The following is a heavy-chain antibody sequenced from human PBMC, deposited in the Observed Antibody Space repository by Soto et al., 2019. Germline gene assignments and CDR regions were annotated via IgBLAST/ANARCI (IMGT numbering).Heavy chain of an antibody. V-gene: IGHV3-72*01. J-gene: IGHJ4*02. CDR2: IKNKANSYTT. Sequence: ESGGGLVQPGGSLRLSCAASGFTFSAHYMDWVRQAPGKGLEWVGRIKNKANSYTTEYAASVEGRFTISREDSQNSLYLQRNSMKTEDTAVYYCARVSLVGPSGGRYFDYWGQGSQVAVSS. D-gene: IGHD1-26*01. CDR1: GFTFSAHY. CDR3: ARVSLVGPSGGRYFDY.